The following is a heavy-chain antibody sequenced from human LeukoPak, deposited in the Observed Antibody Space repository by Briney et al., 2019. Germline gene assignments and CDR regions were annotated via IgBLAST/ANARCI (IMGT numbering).Heavy chain of an antibody. Sequence: ASVTVSFTSSAYTFTSYDINWVRQATGQGLEWMGWMNPNSGNTGYAQKFQGRVTMTRNTSISTAYMELSSLRSEDTAVYYCARPTVTTPSYFGYWGQGTLVTVSS. CDR2: MNPNSGNT. CDR1: AYTFTSYD. D-gene: IGHD4-17*01. CDR3: ARPTVTTPSYFGY. J-gene: IGHJ4*02. V-gene: IGHV1-8*01.